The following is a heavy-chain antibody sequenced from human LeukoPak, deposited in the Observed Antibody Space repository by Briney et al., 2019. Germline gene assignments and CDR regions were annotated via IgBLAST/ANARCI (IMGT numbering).Heavy chain of an antibody. Sequence: SVKVSCKASGGTFSSYAISWVRQAPGQGLEWMGGIIPIFGTANYAQKFQGRVTITADESTSTAYMELSSLRSEDMAVYYCARTDSSGYYLDYWGQGTLVTVSS. CDR1: GGTFSSYA. V-gene: IGHV1-69*13. CDR2: IIPIFGTA. J-gene: IGHJ4*02. CDR3: ARTDSSGYYLDY. D-gene: IGHD3-22*01.